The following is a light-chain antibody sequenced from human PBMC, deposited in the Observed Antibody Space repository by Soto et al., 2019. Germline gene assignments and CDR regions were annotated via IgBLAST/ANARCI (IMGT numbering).Light chain of an antibody. V-gene: IGKV1-5*01. CDR1: QGISSW. CDR3: QQYNNYLWT. Sequence: DIQMTQSPSFVSASVGDSVTITCRASQGISSWLVWYQQKPGRAPNLLIYDAYNLETGVPSSFNGSGSGTEFSLTISSLGPDDFATYYCQQYNNYLWTFGQGTKVEV. CDR2: DAY. J-gene: IGKJ1*01.